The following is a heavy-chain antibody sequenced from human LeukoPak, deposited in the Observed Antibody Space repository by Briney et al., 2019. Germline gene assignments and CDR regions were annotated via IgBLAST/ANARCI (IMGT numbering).Heavy chain of an antibody. CDR1: GFAFSTQG. J-gene: IGHJ4*02. Sequence: GRSLRLSCATTGFAFSTQGMHWVRQAPGKGLEWVAAIWHDGNNKYYVDSVKGRFTISRDNSKNTVYLQMNSLRVEDTAVYYCARDSGDSSGYYPGYWGQGTLVTVSS. V-gene: IGHV3-33*01. D-gene: IGHD3-22*01. CDR2: IWHDGNNK. CDR3: ARDSGDSSGYYPGY.